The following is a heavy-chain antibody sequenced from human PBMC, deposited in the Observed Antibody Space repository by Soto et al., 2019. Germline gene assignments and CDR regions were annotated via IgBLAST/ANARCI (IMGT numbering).Heavy chain of an antibody. CDR2: ISYDGSNK. CDR3: AKESVVVVDDIYYGMDV. V-gene: IGHV3-30*18. Sequence: QVQLVESGGGVVQPGRSLRLSCAASGFTFSSYGMHWVRQAPGKGLEWVAVISYDGSNKYYADSVKGRFTISRDNSKNTLDLQMNSLRAEYTAVYYCAKESVVVVDDIYYGMDVWGQGPTVTVSS. J-gene: IGHJ6*02. CDR1: GFTFSSYG. D-gene: IGHD2-15*01.